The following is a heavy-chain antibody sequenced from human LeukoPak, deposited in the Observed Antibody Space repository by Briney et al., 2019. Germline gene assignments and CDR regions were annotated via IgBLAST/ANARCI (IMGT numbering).Heavy chain of an antibody. CDR2: IYYSGST. Sequence: SETLSLTCTVSGGSISSYYWSWIRQPPGKGLEWIGYIYYSGSTNYNPSLKSRVTISVDTSKNQFSLKLSSVTAADTAVYYCARVYAGASPAEYFQHWGQGTLVTVSS. J-gene: IGHJ1*01. CDR1: GGSISSYY. V-gene: IGHV4-59*01. CDR3: ARVYAGASPAEYFQH. D-gene: IGHD1-26*01.